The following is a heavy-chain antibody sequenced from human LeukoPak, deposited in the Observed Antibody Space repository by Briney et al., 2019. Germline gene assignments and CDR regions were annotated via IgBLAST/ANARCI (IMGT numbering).Heavy chain of an antibody. D-gene: IGHD1-26*01. CDR2: ISSSSSYI. Sequence: GGSLRLSCAASGFTFSSYSMNWVRQAPGKGLEWVSSISSSSSYIYYVDSVKGRFTISRDNAKNSLYLQMNSLRAEDTAVYYCARSYSGSPRNWFDPWGQGTLVTVSS. CDR1: GFTFSSYS. J-gene: IGHJ5*02. V-gene: IGHV3-21*01. CDR3: ARSYSGSPRNWFDP.